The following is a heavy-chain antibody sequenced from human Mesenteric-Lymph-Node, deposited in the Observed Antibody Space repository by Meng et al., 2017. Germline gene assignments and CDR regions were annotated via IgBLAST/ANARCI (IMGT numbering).Heavy chain of an antibody. D-gene: IGHD6-19*01. J-gene: IGHJ3*02. V-gene: IGHV3-7*01. Sequence: GGSLRLSCTASGFIFSTSWMSWVRQAPGKGLEWVANIKQDGSEEKYVDSVKGRFTISRDNANNSAYLQMTALRAEDTAVYYCAKRISYSSGWSDAFDIWGQGTMVTVSS. CDR2: IKQDGSEE. CDR3: AKRISYSSGWSDAFDI. CDR1: GFIFSTSW.